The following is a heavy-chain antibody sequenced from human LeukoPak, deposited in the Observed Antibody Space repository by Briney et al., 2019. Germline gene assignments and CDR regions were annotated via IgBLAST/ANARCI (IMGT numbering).Heavy chain of an antibody. Sequence: GGSLRLSCAASGFTFSSYAMSWVRQAPGKGLEWVSAISGSGGSTYYADSVKGRFTISRDNSKNTLYLQMNSLRAEDTAIYYRAKGGDYDILTRYYYYFDYWGQGTLVTVSS. D-gene: IGHD3-9*01. CDR3: AKGGDYDILTRYYYYFDY. J-gene: IGHJ4*02. V-gene: IGHV3-23*01. CDR2: ISGSGGST. CDR1: GFTFSSYA.